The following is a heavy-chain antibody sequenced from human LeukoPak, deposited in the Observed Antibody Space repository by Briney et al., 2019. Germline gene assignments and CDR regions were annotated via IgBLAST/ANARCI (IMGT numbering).Heavy chain of an antibody. CDR2: INPHSGGT. CDR1: GFTFTGYY. V-gene: IGHV1-2*02. CDR3: VREGNELLSKNFDF. D-gene: IGHD1-7*01. J-gene: IGHJ4*02. Sequence: ASVKVSCKASGFTFTGYYIHWVRQAPGQGLEWMGYINPHSGGTSTPQNFQGRVTMATDTSISAAYMELSSLISDDTAIYYCVREGNELLSKNFDFWGQGTLVTVSS.